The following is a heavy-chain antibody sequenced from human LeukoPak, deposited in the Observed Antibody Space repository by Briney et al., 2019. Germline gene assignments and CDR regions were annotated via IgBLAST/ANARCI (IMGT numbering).Heavy chain of an antibody. Sequence: SVKVACKAYGGTFSSYAISWVRQAPGQGLEWMGGIIPIFGTANYAQKFQGRVTITADESTSTAYMELSSLRSEDTAVYYCARAPYCGGDCYSSEYFQHWGQGTLVTVSS. CDR3: ARAPYCGGDCYSSEYFQH. J-gene: IGHJ1*01. V-gene: IGHV1-69*01. D-gene: IGHD2-21*01. CDR1: GGTFSSYA. CDR2: IIPIFGTA.